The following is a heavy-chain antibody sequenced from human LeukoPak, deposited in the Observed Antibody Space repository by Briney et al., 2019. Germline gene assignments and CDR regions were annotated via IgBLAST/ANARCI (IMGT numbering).Heavy chain of an antibody. J-gene: IGHJ4*02. CDR3: ARLKGTTSVFDY. Sequence: GGSLRLSSVASGFTFSSHWMTWVRQAPGKRLEWVGNINPDGGDKFYLDSVKGRFTMSRDNARNSLHLQMDSLRAEDTAVYYCARLKGTTSVFDYWGQGTLVTVSS. D-gene: IGHD1-26*01. CDR1: GFTFSSHW. CDR2: INPDGGDK. V-gene: IGHV3-7*03.